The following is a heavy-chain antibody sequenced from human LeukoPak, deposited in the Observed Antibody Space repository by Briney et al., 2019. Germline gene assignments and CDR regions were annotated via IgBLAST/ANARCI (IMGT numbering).Heavy chain of an antibody. J-gene: IGHJ4*02. CDR3: TSDSSGSI. CDR2: LRSKAYGGTT. V-gene: IGHV3-49*04. CDR1: GFTFGEYS. D-gene: IGHD6-19*01. Sequence: GRSLRLSCTACGFTFGEYSLSWVSQAPGKGLEWVGFLRSKAYGGTTEYAASVKGRFTISRDDSKSIAYLQMNSLKTEDTAVYYCTSDSSGSIWGQGTLVTVSS.